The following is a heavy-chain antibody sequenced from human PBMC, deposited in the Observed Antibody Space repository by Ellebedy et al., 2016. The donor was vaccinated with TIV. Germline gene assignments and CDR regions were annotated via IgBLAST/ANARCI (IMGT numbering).Heavy chain of an antibody. CDR2: IHYSGST. CDR3: ARADSNYFTH. Sequence: MPSETLSLTCTVSGGSISSGGYSWSWIRQLPGKGLEWIGYIHYSGSTYYNPSLKSRLTISEDKSKNQFSLKLSSVTAADTAVYHCARADSNYFTHWGQGTLVTVSS. J-gene: IGHJ4*02. CDR1: GGSISSGGYS. V-gene: IGHV4-31*03. D-gene: IGHD4-11*01.